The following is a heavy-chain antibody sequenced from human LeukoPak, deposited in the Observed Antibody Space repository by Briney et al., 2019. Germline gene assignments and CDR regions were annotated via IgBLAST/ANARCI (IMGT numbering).Heavy chain of an antibody. V-gene: IGHV4-39*01. CDR3: ARPLEVATNAFDI. J-gene: IGHJ3*02. CDR1: GGSISSSSYY. CDR2: IYYSGST. D-gene: IGHD6-19*01. Sequence: ASETLSLTCTVSGGSISSSSYYWGWIRQPPGKGLEWIGSIYYSGSTYYNPSLKSRVTISVDTSKNQFSLKLSSVTAADTAVYYCARPLEVATNAFDIWGQGTMVTVSS.